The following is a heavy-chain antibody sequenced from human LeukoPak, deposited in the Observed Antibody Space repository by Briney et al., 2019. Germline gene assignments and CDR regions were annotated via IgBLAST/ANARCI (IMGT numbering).Heavy chain of an antibody. CDR3: ARMGDYYDSSGYYYIGFDY. Sequence: GGSLRLSCAASGFTFSSYSMKWVRQAPGKGLEWVSSISSSSSYIYYADSVKGRFTISRDNAKNSLYLQMNSLRAEDTAVYYCARMGDYYDSSGYYYIGFDYWGQGTLVTVSS. D-gene: IGHD3-22*01. CDR2: ISSSSSYI. V-gene: IGHV3-21*01. CDR1: GFTFSSYS. J-gene: IGHJ4*02.